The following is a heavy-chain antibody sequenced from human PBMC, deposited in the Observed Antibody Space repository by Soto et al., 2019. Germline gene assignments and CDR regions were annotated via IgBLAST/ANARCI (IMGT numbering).Heavy chain of an antibody. J-gene: IGHJ4*02. CDR1: GFTFRFFD. CDR3: ARAYYDYVWGSYRYHFDY. Sequence: GGSLRLSCATSGFTFRFFDMHWVRQTPGKGLEWVAIISRDGNKKDYGDSVKGRFTISRDNAKNSLYLQMNSLGAEDTAVYYCARAYYDYVWGSYRYHFDYWGQGTLVTVSS. CDR2: ISRDGNKK. V-gene: IGHV3-30*03. D-gene: IGHD3-16*02.